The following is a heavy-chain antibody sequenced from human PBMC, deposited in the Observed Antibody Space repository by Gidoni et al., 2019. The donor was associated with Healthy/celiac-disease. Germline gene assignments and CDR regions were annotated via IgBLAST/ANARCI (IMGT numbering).Heavy chain of an antibody. Sequence: EVQLVESGGGLVKPGGSLRLSCAASGFTFSNAWMSWVRQAPGKGLEWVGRIKSKTDGGTTDYAAPVKGRFTISRDDSKNTLYLQMNSLKTEDTAVYFCTTDINPLRYFDWLSKPPGLRDYWGQGTLVTVSS. D-gene: IGHD3-9*01. CDR3: TTDINPLRYFDWLSKPPGLRDY. CDR2: IKSKTDGGTT. J-gene: IGHJ4*02. CDR1: GFTFSNAW. V-gene: IGHV3-15*01.